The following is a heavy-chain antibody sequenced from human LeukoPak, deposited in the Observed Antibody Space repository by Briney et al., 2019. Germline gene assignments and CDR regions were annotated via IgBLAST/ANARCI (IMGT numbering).Heavy chain of an antibody. D-gene: IGHD6-19*01. CDR2: IRYDGNNK. V-gene: IGHV3-30*02. Sequence: GGSLRLSCAASGFTFSSYWMSWVRQAPGKGLEWVAFIRYDGNNKYYADSVKGRFTISRDTSKNTLYLQMNSLRAEDTAVYYCAKVMGVADYYWGQGTLVTVSS. J-gene: IGHJ4*02. CDR1: GFTFSSYW. CDR3: AKVMGVADYY.